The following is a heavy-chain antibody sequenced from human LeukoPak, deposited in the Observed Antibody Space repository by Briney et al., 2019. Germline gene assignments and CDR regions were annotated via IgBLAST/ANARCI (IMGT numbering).Heavy chain of an antibody. Sequence: SETLSLTCTVSGGSISSYYWSWIRQPAGKGLEWIGRIYTSGSTNYNPSLKSRVTISVDTSKNQFSLKLSSVTAADTAVYYCARGKRGYSYGSPYYYYYMDVWGKGTTVTISS. J-gene: IGHJ6*03. D-gene: IGHD5-18*01. V-gene: IGHV4-4*07. CDR3: ARGKRGYSYGSPYYYYYMDV. CDR2: IYTSGST. CDR1: GGSISSYY.